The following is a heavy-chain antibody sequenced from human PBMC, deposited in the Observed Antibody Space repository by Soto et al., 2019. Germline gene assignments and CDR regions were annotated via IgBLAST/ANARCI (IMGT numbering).Heavy chain of an antibody. Sequence: QLQLQESGSGLVKPSQTLSLTCAVSGGSISSGGYSWSWIRQPPGKGLEWIGYIYHSGSTYYNPSVKSRVTISGDRSTNQFSLKMSSVTAADTAVYYCAAGGGLPRYYWGQGTLVTVSS. D-gene: IGHD5-12*01. CDR2: IYHSGST. CDR1: GGSISSGGYS. V-gene: IGHV4-30-2*01. J-gene: IGHJ4*02. CDR3: AAGGGLPRYY.